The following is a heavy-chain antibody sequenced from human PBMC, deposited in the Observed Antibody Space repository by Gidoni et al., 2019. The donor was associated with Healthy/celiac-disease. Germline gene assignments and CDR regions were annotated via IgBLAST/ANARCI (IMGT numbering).Heavy chain of an antibody. CDR1: GGSFSGYY. CDR2: INHSGST. Sequence: QVQLQQWGAGLLKPSETLSLTCAVYGGSFSGYYWSWIRQPPGKGLEWIGEINHSGSTNYNPSLKSRVTISVDTSKNQFSLKLSSVTAADTAVYYCARGRVLWFGGRISLYLGFDYWGQGTLVTVSS. J-gene: IGHJ4*02. CDR3: ARGRVLWFGGRISLYLGFDY. D-gene: IGHD3-10*01. V-gene: IGHV4-34*01.